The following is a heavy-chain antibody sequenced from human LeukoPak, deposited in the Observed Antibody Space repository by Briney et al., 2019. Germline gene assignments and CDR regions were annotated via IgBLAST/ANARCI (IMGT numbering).Heavy chain of an antibody. V-gene: IGHV4-39*01. Sequence: PSETLSLTCTVSGGSISSSSYYWGWIRQHPGKGLEWIGSIYYSGSTYYNPSLKSRVTISVDTSKNQFSLKLRSVTAADTAVYYCARRARIVAGKGDYYYYMDVWGKGTTVTISS. CDR3: ARRARIVAGKGDYYYYMDV. CDR2: IYYSGST. CDR1: GGSISSSSYY. J-gene: IGHJ6*03. D-gene: IGHD6-19*01.